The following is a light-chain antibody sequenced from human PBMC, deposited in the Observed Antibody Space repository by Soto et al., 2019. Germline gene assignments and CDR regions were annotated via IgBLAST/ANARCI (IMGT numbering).Light chain of an antibody. CDR3: QQYGSSQYT. J-gene: IGKJ2*01. CDR2: GAS. CDR1: QSISSTY. V-gene: IGKV3-20*01. Sequence: EIVLTQSPGTLSLSPGERATLSCRASQSISSTYLAWYQQKPGQAPRLLIYGASSRATGIPDRFSGSGSGKAFTFTISRLEPGDFAVYYCQQYGSSQYTFGQGTKLQIK.